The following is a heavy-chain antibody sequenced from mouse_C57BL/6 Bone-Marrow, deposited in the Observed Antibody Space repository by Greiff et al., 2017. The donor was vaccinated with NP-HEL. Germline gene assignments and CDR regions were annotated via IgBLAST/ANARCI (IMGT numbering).Heavy chain of an antibody. J-gene: IGHJ2*01. CDR1: GYTFTSYW. V-gene: IGHV1-53*01. CDR2: INPSNGGT. CDR3: ARGAYYSNPFDY. Sequence: QVHVKQPGTELVKPGASVKLSCKASGYTFTSYWMHWVKQRPGQGLEWIGNINPSNGGTNYNEKFKSKATLTVDKSSSTAYMQLSSLTSEDSAVYYCARGAYYSNPFDYWGQGTTLTVSS. D-gene: IGHD2-5*01.